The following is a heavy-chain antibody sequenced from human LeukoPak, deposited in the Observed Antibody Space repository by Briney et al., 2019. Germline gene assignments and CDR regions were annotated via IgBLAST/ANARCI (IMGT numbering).Heavy chain of an antibody. V-gene: IGHV3-43*02. D-gene: IGHD3-10*01. Sequence: GGSLRLSCAASGCNVAAYAMYWVRQPPGKSLKWVSLISGDSDNKYSAASVKGRFTISRDNSKNSLYLQMNSLTTEDTALYYCAIAYESGSFYRAFAYWGQGALVTVSS. CDR1: GCNVAAYA. CDR2: ISGDSDNK. CDR3: AIAYESGSFYRAFAY. J-gene: IGHJ4*02.